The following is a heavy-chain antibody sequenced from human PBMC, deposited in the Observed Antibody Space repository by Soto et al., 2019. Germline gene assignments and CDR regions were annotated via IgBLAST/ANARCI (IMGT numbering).Heavy chain of an antibody. V-gene: IGHV3-33*01. CDR2: IWYDGSNK. CDR3: ARDRGPYSSSWYYYYYGMDV. D-gene: IGHD6-13*01. J-gene: IGHJ6*02. CDR1: GFTFSSYG. Sequence: PGGSLRLSCAASGFTFSSYGMHWVRQAPGKGLEWVAVIWYDGSNKYYADSVKGRFTISRDNSKNTPYLQMNSLRAEDTAVYYYARDRGPYSSSWYYYYYGMDVWGQGTTVTVSS.